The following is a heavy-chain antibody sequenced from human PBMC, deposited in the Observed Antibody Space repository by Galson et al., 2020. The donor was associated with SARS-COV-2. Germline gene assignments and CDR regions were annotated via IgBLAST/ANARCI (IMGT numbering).Heavy chain of an antibody. CDR1: GFTFRTYS. CDR2: ISSSSSYI. Sequence: GGSLRLSCVASGFTFRTYSMNWVRQAPGKGLEWVSSISSSSSYIYHADSVEGRFTISRDNAKNLLYLQMDYLRVEDTAVYYCARDRGGITTAGIYSWGQGTLVTVSS. D-gene: IGHD6-13*01. CDR3: ARDRGGITTAGIYS. V-gene: IGHV3-21*06. J-gene: IGHJ4*02.